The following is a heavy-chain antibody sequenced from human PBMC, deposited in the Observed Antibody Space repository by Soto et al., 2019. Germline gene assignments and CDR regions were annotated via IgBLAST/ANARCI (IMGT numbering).Heavy chain of an antibody. J-gene: IGHJ6*02. V-gene: IGHV1-69*04. D-gene: IGHD3-10*01. Sequence: SVKVSCKASGGTFSSYTISWVRQAPGQGLEWMGRIIPILGIANYAQKFQGRVTITAEKSTSTAYMELSSLRSEDTAVYYCARDHVPKRGYYYGMDVWGQGTTVTVSS. CDR3: ARDHVPKRGYYYGMDV. CDR1: GGTFSSYT. CDR2: IIPILGIA.